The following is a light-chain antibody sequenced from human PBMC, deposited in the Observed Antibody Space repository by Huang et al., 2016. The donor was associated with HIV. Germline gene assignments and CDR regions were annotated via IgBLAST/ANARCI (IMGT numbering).Light chain of an antibody. V-gene: IGKV3-15*01. J-gene: IGKJ2*01. CDR1: QSVGSK. CDR2: GAS. Sequence: DTVMTQTPATLSVSPGARATLSCRASQSVGSKLAWFQQKPGPAPRLLIPGASTRATGIPARFSGSGSGTEFTLTISSLQSEDFAVYYCQQYNNWPYTFGQGTKLEIK. CDR3: QQYNNWPYT.